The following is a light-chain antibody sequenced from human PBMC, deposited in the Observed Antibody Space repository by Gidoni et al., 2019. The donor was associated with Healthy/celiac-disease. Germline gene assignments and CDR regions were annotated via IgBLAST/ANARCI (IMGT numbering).Light chain of an antibody. Sequence: EIVLTQSPATLSLSPGERATLSCRASQSVSSYLAWYQQKPLQAPRLLIYDASNRATGIPARFSGSGSGTDFTLTISSLEPEDFAVYYCQQRSNWPTFXGXTKVEIK. CDR3: QQRSNWPT. V-gene: IGKV3-11*01. CDR2: DAS. J-gene: IGKJ4*01. CDR1: QSVSSY.